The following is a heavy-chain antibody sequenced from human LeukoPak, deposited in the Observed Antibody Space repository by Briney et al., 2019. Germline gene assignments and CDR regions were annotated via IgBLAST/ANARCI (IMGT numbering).Heavy chain of an antibody. J-gene: IGHJ4*02. Sequence: GGSLRLSCAASGFTFSSYGMHWVRQAPGKGLEWVAFIRYDGSNKYYADSVKGRFTISRDNSKNTLYLQMNSLRAEDTAVYYCAKGGRIVGATRGFDYWGQGTLVTVSS. CDR3: AKGGRIVGATRGFDY. CDR1: GFTFSSYG. D-gene: IGHD1-26*01. V-gene: IGHV3-30*02. CDR2: IRYDGSNK.